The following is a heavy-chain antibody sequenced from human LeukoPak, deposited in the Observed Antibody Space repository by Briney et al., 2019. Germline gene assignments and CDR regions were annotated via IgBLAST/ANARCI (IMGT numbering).Heavy chain of an antibody. V-gene: IGHV3-30*04. J-gene: IGHJ4*02. Sequence: PGGSLRLSCAASGFTFSSYAMHWVRQAPGKGLEWVALISYDGSNKHFADSVKGRFTISRDNSKNTLYLQMNSLRADDTAFYYCARVSDISVAAYFDYWGQGTLVTVSS. CDR1: GFTFSSYA. CDR2: ISYDGSNK. CDR3: ARVSDISVAAYFDY. D-gene: IGHD6-19*01.